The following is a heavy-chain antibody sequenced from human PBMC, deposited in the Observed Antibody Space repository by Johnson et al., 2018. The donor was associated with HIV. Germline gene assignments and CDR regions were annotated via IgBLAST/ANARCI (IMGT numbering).Heavy chain of an antibody. Sequence: VQLVESGGGLIQPGGSLRLSCAASGFTFSTYAMYWVRQAPGKGLEWVSSISGSAGSTYYADSVKGRCTISRDNSKKTLHLKMNSLRAEDTAVYYCARAKLRTDDALDIWGHGTMVTVSS. CDR2: ISGSAGST. V-gene: IGHV3-23*04. J-gene: IGHJ3*02. CDR3: ARAKLRTDDALDI. CDR1: GFTFSTYA.